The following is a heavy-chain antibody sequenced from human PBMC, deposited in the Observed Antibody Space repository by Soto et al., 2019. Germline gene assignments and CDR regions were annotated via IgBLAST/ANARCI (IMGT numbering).Heavy chain of an antibody. CDR2: IKQDGSEK. CDR3: ARDRAYNTFDY. J-gene: IGHJ4*02. CDR1: GLTFSNCW. D-gene: IGHD1-1*01. V-gene: IGHV3-7*01. Sequence: GSLRLACAASGLTFSNCWMSWVRQAPGKGLEWVANIKQDGSEKYYVHSLKGRFAISKDNAKNSLYLQINSLRAEDTAVYYCARDRAYNTFDYWGQGTLVTVSS.